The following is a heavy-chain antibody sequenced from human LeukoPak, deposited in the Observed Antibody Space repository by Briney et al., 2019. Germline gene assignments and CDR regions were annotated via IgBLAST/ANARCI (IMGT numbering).Heavy chain of an antibody. Sequence: SETLSLTCTVSGGSISSGSYYWSWIRQPAGKGLEWIGRIYTSGSTNYNPSLKSRVTIPVDTSKNQFSLKLSSVTAADTAVYYCARDVAVAGYFDYWGQGTLVTVSS. J-gene: IGHJ4*02. D-gene: IGHD6-19*01. CDR1: GGSISSGSYY. CDR3: ARDVAVAGYFDY. CDR2: IYTSGST. V-gene: IGHV4-61*02.